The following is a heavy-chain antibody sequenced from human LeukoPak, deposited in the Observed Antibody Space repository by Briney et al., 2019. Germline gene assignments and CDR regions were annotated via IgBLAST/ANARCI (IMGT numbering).Heavy chain of an antibody. CDR2: IYTSGST. CDR3: ARDRSLRSYDFWSGFDY. CDR1: GDSISNFY. Sequence: SETLSLTCTVSGDSISNFYWSWIRQPAGKGLEWIGRIYTSGSTNYNPSLKSRVTMSVDTSKNQFSLKLSSVTAADTAVYYCARDRSLRSYDFWSGFDYWGQGALVTVSS. D-gene: IGHD3-3*01. J-gene: IGHJ4*02. V-gene: IGHV4-4*07.